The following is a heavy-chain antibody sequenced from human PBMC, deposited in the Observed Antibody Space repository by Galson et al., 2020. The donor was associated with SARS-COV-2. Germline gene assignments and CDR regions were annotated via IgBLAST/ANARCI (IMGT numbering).Heavy chain of an antibody. CDR2: IGAYNGNT. Sequence: ASVKVSCKASGYTFNKYGITWVRQAPGQGLEWMGWIGAYNGNTHYAQKFQDRVTLTTDTATNTAYMELRSLTSVDTAIYYCAREMVKLKPRGNYDTEIFYFCGMDVWGQGTTVTVSS. V-gene: IGHV1-18*01. D-gene: IGHD3-16*01. J-gene: IGHJ6*02. CDR1: GYTFNKYG. CDR3: AREMVKLKPRGNYDTEIFYFCGMDV.